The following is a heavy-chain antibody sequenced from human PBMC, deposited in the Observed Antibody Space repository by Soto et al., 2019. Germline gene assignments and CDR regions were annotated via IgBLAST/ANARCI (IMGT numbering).Heavy chain of an antibody. J-gene: IGHJ5*02. CDR3: ARDRDYPGNVWFDP. CDR1: GYIFSSYY. Sequence: QVQLVQSGAEVKKPGASVKVSCKASGYIFSSYYMHWVRQAPGQGLEWMGIINPSGASTSYAQRFQGRVTMTRDTSTSTLYMELISLRSEDTAVYYCARDRDYPGNVWFDPWGQGTLVTVSS. D-gene: IGHD3-10*01. CDR2: INPSGAST. V-gene: IGHV1-46*01.